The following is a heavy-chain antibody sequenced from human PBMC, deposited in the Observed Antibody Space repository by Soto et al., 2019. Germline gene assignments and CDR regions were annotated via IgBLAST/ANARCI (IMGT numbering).Heavy chain of an antibody. CDR3: ARESSVPTHYYYYMDV. V-gene: IGHV4-59*01. Sequence: PSETLSLTCTVSGGSISSYYWSWIRQPPGKGLEWIGYIYYSGSTNYNPSLKSRVTISVDTSKNQFSLKLSSVTAADTAVYYCARESSVPTHYYYYMDVWGKGTTVTVSS. J-gene: IGHJ6*03. CDR2: IYYSGST. D-gene: IGHD6-6*01. CDR1: GGSISSYY.